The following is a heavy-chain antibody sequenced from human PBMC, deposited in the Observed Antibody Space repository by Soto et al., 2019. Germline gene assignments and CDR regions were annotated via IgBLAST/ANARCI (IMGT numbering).Heavy chain of an antibody. J-gene: IGHJ5*02. CDR2: ISGDGSDK. Sequence: QVHLVESGGGLVQPGKSLRLSCAASGFTFSSYALHWVRQAPGKGLEWVAVISGDGSDKYYADSVKGRFTISRDRSKSSLYLQMNSLRAEDTAVYYCARDLVFYCSSSSCFGNNWIDPWGQGTLVTVSS. CDR1: GFTFSSYA. CDR3: ARDLVFYCSSSSCFGNNWIDP. V-gene: IGHV3-30-3*01. D-gene: IGHD2-15*01.